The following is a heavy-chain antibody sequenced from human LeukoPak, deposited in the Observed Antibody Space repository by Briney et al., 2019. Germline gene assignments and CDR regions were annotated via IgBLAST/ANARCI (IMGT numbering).Heavy chain of an antibody. V-gene: IGHV3-21*01. CDR1: GFTFSSYS. Sequence: PGGSLRLSCAASGFTFSSYSMNWVRQAPGKGLEWVSSISSSSSSIYYADSVKGRFTISRDNAKNSLYLQMNSLRAEDTAVYYCARTTYDYVWGSYPPDYWGQGTLVTVSS. CDR3: ARTTYDYVWGSYPPDY. D-gene: IGHD3-16*02. J-gene: IGHJ4*02. CDR2: ISSSSSSI.